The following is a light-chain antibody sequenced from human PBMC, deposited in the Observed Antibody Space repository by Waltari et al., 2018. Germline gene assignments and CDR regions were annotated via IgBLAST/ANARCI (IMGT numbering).Light chain of an antibody. CDR2: GAS. J-gene: IGKJ1*01. CDR3: QQYGSTLSWT. V-gene: IGKV3-20*01. CDR1: QYSRNS. Sequence: VLTQSPGTLSLSPGESATLPCRASQYSRNSFAWYQQKPGQPPRLLIFGASTRSIGIPDRFSGSGSGTDVTLTINRVEPEDFAVYYCQQYGSTLSWTFGQGTKLEIK.